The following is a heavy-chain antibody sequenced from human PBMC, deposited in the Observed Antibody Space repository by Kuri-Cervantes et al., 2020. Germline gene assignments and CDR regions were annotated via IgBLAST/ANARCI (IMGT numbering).Heavy chain of an antibody. D-gene: IGHD5-18*01. Sequence: LSLTCAASGFTFSSYGMHWVRQAPGKGLEWVAVISYDGSNKYYADSVKGRFTISRDNSKNTPYLQMNSLRAEDTAVYYCAREEDTAMAMNWFDPWGQGTLVTVSS. CDR3: AREEDTAMAMNWFDP. CDR1: GFTFSSYG. CDR2: ISYDGSNK. J-gene: IGHJ5*02. V-gene: IGHV3-30*03.